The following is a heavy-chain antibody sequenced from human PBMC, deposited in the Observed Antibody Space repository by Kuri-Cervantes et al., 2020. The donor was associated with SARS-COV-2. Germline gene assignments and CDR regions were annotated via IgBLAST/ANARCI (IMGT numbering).Heavy chain of an antibody. Sequence: GGSLRLSCAASGFTFSSYSMNWVRQAPGKGLEWVSSISSSSSYIYYADSVKGRFTISRDNAKNSLYLQMNSLRAEDTALYYCAKASWFGELFIDYWGQGTLVTVSS. V-gene: IGHV3-21*04. CDR2: ISSSSSYI. CDR1: GFTFSSYS. CDR3: AKASWFGELFIDY. J-gene: IGHJ4*02. D-gene: IGHD3-10*01.